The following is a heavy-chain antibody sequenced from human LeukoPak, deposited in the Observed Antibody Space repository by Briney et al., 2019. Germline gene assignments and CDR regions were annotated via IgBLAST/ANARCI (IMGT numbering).Heavy chain of an antibody. CDR2: IYSGGST. Sequence: GGSLRLSCAASGFTVRSNYMSWVRQAPGKGLEWIAVIYSGGSTYYVDSVKGRFTISRDNSKNTPYLQMDSLRAEDTAVYYCASGGAVYCGGDCYSASDYWGQGTLVTVSS. J-gene: IGHJ4*02. V-gene: IGHV3-53*01. CDR1: GFTVRSNY. D-gene: IGHD2-21*02. CDR3: ASGGAVYCGGDCYSASDY.